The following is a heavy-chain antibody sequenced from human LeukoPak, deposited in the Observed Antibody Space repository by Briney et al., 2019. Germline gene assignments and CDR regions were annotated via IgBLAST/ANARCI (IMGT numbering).Heavy chain of an antibody. CDR2: INPNSGGT. V-gene: IGHV1-2*02. Sequence: GASVKVSCKASGYTFTGYYMYWVRQAPGQGLEWMGWINPNSGGTNYAQKFQGRVTMTRDTSISTAYMELSRLRSDDTAVYYCARDMDGDHGWFDPWGQGTLVTVSS. CDR1: GYTFTGYY. J-gene: IGHJ5*02. CDR3: ARDMDGDHGWFDP. D-gene: IGHD4-17*01.